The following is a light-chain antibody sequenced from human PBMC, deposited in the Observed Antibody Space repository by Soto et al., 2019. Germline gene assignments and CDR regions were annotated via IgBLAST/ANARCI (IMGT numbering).Light chain of an antibody. CDR3: QQRNSWPWT. Sequence: EIVLTQSPGTLSLSPGERATLSGRASQSASSYLAWYQQKPGLAPRLLIYDASTRATGIPARFSGSGSGTDFTLTISSLEPEDFAVYYCQQRNSWPWTFGQGTKV. CDR1: QSASSY. V-gene: IGKV3-11*01. J-gene: IGKJ1*01. CDR2: DAS.